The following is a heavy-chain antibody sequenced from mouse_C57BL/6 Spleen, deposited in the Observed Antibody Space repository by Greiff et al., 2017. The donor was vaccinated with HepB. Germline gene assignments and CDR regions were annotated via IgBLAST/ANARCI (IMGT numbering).Heavy chain of an antibody. CDR3: AREGQLGSFAY. D-gene: IGHD3-3*01. CDR2: ISYDGSN. J-gene: IGHJ3*01. V-gene: IGHV3-6*01. Sequence: EVKLVESGPGLVKPSQSLSLTCSVTGYSITSGYYWNWIRQFPGNKLEWMGYISYDGSNNYNPSLKNRISITRDTSKNQFFLKLNAVTTEDTATYYCAREGQLGSFAYWGQGTLVTVSA. CDR1: GYSITSGYY.